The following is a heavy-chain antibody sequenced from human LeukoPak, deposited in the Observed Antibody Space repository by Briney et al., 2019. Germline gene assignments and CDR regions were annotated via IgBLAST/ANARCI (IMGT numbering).Heavy chain of an antibody. CDR1: GGSLSGYY. J-gene: IGHJ5*02. CDR3: ARGAAAGVVNWFDP. D-gene: IGHD6-13*01. V-gene: IGHV4-59*01. Sequence: PSETLSLTCAVYGGSLSGYYWSWIRQPPGKGLEWIGYIYYSGSTNYNPSLKSRVTISVDTSKNQFSLKLSSVTAADTAVYYCARGAAAGVVNWFDPWGQGTLVTVSS. CDR2: IYYSGST.